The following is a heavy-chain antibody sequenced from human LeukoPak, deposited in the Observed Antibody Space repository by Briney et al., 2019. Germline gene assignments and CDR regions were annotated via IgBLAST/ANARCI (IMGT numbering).Heavy chain of an antibody. CDR2: INHSGST. J-gene: IGHJ6*03. Sequence: SETLSLTCAVYGGSFSGYYWSWIRQPPGKGLEWIGEINHSGSTNYNPSLKSRVTISVDTSKNQFSLKLNSVTAADTAVYYCARLRTLGYCSGGSCYSSTKRNYYYMDVWGKGTAVTISS. V-gene: IGHV4-34*01. CDR3: ARLRTLGYCSGGSCYSSTKRNYYYMDV. D-gene: IGHD2-15*01. CDR1: GGSFSGYY.